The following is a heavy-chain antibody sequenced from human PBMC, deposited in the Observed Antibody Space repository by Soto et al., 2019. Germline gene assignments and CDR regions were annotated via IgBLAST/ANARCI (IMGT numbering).Heavy chain of an antibody. CDR1: GFTFSSYA. V-gene: IGHV3-30-3*01. J-gene: IGHJ6*02. CDR3: ARGGFRLLEWLAYGMDV. CDR2: ISYDGSNK. Sequence: QVQLVESGGGVVQPGRSLRLSCAASGFTFSSYAMHWVRQAPGKGLEWVAIISYDGSNKYYADSVTGRFTISRDNSKKALYLQMYSMRAEDTAVYYCARGGFRLLEWLAYGMDVWGQGTTVTVSS. D-gene: IGHD3-3*01.